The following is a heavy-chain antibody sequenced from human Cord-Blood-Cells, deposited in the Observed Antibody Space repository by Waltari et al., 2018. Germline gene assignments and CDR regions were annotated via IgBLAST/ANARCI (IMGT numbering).Heavy chain of an antibody. CDR2: IYASGGT. CDR1: GGSISSYY. J-gene: IGHJ6*03. CDR3: ARDRGGYPPADYYMDV. V-gene: IGHV4-4*07. Sequence: QVQLQESGPGLVKPSENLSLTCTVSGGSISSYYWSWIRPPAGKGLEWIGRIYASGGTNYTPSLKSRVTMSVDTAKNQFALKLSSVTAADAAVYYCARDRGGYPPADYYMDVWGKGTTVTVAS. D-gene: IGHD3-22*01.